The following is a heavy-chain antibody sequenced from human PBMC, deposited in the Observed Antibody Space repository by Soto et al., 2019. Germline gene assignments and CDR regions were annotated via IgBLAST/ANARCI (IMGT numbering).Heavy chain of an antibody. Sequence: GGSLRLSCSASGFTASGLSFNLFAMNWVRQAPGKGLEWVSSISGGGSSTYYADSVKGRFTVSRDNSKNTLYLEMNSLGDDDTAVYYCAKGQDIPIFDHFHPWGPGTLVTVSS. CDR3: AKGQDIPIFDHFHP. CDR1: GFTASGLSFNLFA. D-gene: IGHD3-3*01. J-gene: IGHJ5*02. V-gene: IGHV3-23*01. CDR2: ISGGGSST.